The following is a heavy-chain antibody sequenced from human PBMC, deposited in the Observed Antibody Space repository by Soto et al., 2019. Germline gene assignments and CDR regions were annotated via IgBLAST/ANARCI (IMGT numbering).Heavy chain of an antibody. CDR2: ISSSSYT. D-gene: IGHD6-13*01. Sequence: QVQLVESGGGLVKPGGSLSLSCAASGFTFSDYYMSWIRQAPGKGLEWVSYISSSSYTSYGDSVKGRFTISRDNAKNSLYLQMHSLRADDTAVYYCAREAAAGGFDYWGQGTLVTVSS. CDR1: GFTFSDYY. V-gene: IGHV3-11*06. J-gene: IGHJ4*02. CDR3: AREAAAGGFDY.